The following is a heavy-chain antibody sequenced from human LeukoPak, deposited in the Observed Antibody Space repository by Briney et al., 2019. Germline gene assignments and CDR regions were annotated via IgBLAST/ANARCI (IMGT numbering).Heavy chain of an antibody. V-gene: IGHV4-59*01. CDR3: AAAPSATHFDY. Sequence: SETLSLTCTVSGGSISSYYWSWIRQPPGKGLEWIGYIYYSGSTDYNPSLKSRVTISVDTSKNQFSLKLSSVTAADTAVYYCAAAPSATHFDYWGQGTLVTVSS. J-gene: IGHJ4*02. CDR2: IYYSGST. CDR1: GGSISSYY.